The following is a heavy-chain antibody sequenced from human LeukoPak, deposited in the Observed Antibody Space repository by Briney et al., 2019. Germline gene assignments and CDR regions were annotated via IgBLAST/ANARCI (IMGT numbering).Heavy chain of an antibody. Sequence: GGSLRLSCAASGFTFSDYYMTWIRQAPGKGLEWVSYISSSGGTTHYADSVKGRFTISRNNAKNSLFVQMSNLRAEGTAVYYCARVPRSGGSIDYWGQGTLVTVSS. CDR1: GFTFSDYY. J-gene: IGHJ4*02. CDR2: ISSSGGTT. V-gene: IGHV3-11*01. CDR3: ARVPRSGGSIDY. D-gene: IGHD6-19*01.